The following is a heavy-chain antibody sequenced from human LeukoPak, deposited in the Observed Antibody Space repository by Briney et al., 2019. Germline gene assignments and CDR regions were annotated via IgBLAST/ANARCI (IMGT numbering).Heavy chain of an antibody. CDR1: GGSISSYY. CDR2: IYYSGST. J-gene: IGHJ4*02. V-gene: IGHV4-59*01. Sequence: SETLSLTCTVSGGSISSYYWSWIRQPPGKGLEWIGYIYYSGSTNYNPSLKSRVAISVDTSKNQFSLKLSSVTAADTAVYYCARGGPFMMGDVWGQGTLVTVSS. CDR3: ARGGPFMMGDV. D-gene: IGHD3-16*01.